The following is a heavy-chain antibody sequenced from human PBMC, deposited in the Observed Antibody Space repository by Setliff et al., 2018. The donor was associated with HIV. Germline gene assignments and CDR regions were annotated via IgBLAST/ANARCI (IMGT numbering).Heavy chain of an antibody. CDR1: GYNFNDYW. Sequence: ESLKISCQGSGYNFNDYWIAWVRQRPGKGLEYMGVIYPGDSDTTYNPSFEGRITISVDKSINTAYLQWSSLEASDTAMYYCGRQGGSITPFDPWGQGSRVTVSS. D-gene: IGHD3-10*01. CDR2: IYPGDSDT. V-gene: IGHV5-51*01. J-gene: IGHJ5*02. CDR3: GRQGGSITPFDP.